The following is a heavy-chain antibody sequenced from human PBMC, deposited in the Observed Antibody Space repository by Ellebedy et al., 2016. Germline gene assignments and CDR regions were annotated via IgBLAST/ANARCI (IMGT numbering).Heavy chain of an antibody. J-gene: IGHJ4*02. V-gene: IGHV3-30*04. Sequence: GGSLRLSXTASEFTFSNYAMHWVRQAAGKGLEWVAVISFDGTDKFYADSVKGRFTISRDNSKNTLYLQMNSLRAEDTAVYYCARVLNYYGSGSYYKIGYWGQGTLVTVSS. CDR1: EFTFSNYA. D-gene: IGHD3-10*01. CDR2: ISFDGTDK. CDR3: ARVLNYYGSGSYYKIGY.